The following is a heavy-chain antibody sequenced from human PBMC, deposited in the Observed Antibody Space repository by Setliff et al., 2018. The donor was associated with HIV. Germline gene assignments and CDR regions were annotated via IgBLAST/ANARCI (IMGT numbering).Heavy chain of an antibody. V-gene: IGHV4-34*01. CDR3: ARDTGVNVAPDGRGYHTFDF. Sequence: PSETLSLTCAVYGGSFSGYYWSWIRQPPGKGLEWIGEINHSGDTFNNPSLKSRVVMSVDTSKNQFSLKLTSVTAADTATYYCARDTGVNVAPDGRGYHTFDFWGRGTMVTVSS. D-gene: IGHD2-8*02. J-gene: IGHJ3*01. CDR2: INHSGDT. CDR1: GGSFSGYY.